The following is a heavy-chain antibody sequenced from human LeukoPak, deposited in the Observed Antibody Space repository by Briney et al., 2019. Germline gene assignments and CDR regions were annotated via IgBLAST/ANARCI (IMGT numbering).Heavy chain of an antibody. CDR3: AREAYEEIWFGEFHFDY. CDR2: IKQDGREK. CDR1: GFTFSRYW. D-gene: IGHD3-10*01. Sequence: GGSLRLSCAASGFTFSRYWMSWVRQVPGKGLEWVANIKQDGREKHYVDSVKGRFTISRDNAKNSLYLQMNNLRAEDTAVYCCAREAYEEIWFGEFHFDYWGQGTLVTVSS. V-gene: IGHV3-7*03. J-gene: IGHJ4*02.